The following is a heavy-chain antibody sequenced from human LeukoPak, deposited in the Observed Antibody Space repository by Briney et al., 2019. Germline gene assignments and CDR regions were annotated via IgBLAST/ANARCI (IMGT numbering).Heavy chain of an antibody. J-gene: IGHJ4*02. CDR1: AYTFTSYD. Sequence: ASVKVSCKASAYTFTSYDINWVRQATGQGLEWMGWMSPNSGNTGYAQKFQGRVTMTRNTSISTAYTELSSLRSEDTAVYYCARGAPGSYCSGGSCPYFDYWGQGTLISVSS. CDR3: ARGAPGSYCSGGSCPYFDY. D-gene: IGHD2-15*01. CDR2: MSPNSGNT. V-gene: IGHV1-8*01.